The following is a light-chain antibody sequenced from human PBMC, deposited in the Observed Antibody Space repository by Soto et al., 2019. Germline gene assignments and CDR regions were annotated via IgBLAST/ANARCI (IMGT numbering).Light chain of an antibody. Sequence: QSALTQPASVSGSPGQSITISCTGTSNDVGSYNLVSWYQQHPGKAPKLMIYEGSKRPSGVSNRFSGSKSGNTASLTISGLQAEDEADYYCCSYAGSVVFGGGTKLTVL. V-gene: IGLV2-23*01. J-gene: IGLJ2*01. CDR2: EGS. CDR3: CSYAGSVV. CDR1: SNDVGSYNL.